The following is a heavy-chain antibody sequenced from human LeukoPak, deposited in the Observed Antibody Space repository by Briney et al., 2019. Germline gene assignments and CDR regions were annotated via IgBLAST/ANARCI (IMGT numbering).Heavy chain of an antibody. CDR2: VNLQGST. V-gene: IGHV4-4*02. CDR3: AREGGPYRPLDY. Sequence: PSGTLSLTCCVSGGSITITNDWTRVRQPPGKGLEWIGEVNLQGSTNYNPSLMGRVAISVDTSENHISLHLTSVTAADTAVYYFAREGGPYRPLDYSGEGTLVTVSS. J-gene: IGHJ4*02. CDR1: GGSITITND.